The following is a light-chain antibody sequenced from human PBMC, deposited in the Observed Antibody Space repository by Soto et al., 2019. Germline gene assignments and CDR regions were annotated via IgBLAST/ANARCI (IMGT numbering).Light chain of an antibody. CDR1: QSVSNN. Sequence: EIVMTQSPATLSVSPGERATLSCRASQSVSNNLAWYQQKPGQAPRLLIYGASNRATGIPARFSGSGSGTGFTLTISSLQSEDFAVYYCQQYKNWPPITFGQGTRLEIK. CDR2: GAS. CDR3: QQYKNWPPIT. J-gene: IGKJ5*01. V-gene: IGKV3-15*01.